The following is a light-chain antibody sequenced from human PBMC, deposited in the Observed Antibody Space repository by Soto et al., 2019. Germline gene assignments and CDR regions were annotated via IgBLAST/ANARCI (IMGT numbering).Light chain of an antibody. J-gene: IGLJ1*01. CDR3: SSFTSNNTRL. Sequence: QSALTQPASVSGSPGQSITISCTGTSSDVGGYNYVSWYQQHPGKAPKFMIYDVSNRPSGVSNRFSGSKSGNTASLTISGLQAEDEADYYCSSFTSNNTRLFGTGPKRTGL. CDR2: DVS. CDR1: SSDVGGYNY. V-gene: IGLV2-14*01.